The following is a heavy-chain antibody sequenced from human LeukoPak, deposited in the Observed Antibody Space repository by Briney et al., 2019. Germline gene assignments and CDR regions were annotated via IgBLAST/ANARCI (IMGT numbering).Heavy chain of an antibody. CDR2: ISSSSSYI. CDR1: GFTFSSYS. D-gene: IGHD2-2*01. V-gene: IGHV3-21*01. J-gene: IGHJ4*02. CDR3: ATEDCSSTSCYDY. Sequence: GGSLRFSCAASGFTFSSYSMNWVRQAPGKGLEWVSSISSSSSYIYYADSVKGRFTISRDNAKNSLYLQMNSLRAEDTAVYYCATEDCSSTSCYDYWGQGTLVTVSS.